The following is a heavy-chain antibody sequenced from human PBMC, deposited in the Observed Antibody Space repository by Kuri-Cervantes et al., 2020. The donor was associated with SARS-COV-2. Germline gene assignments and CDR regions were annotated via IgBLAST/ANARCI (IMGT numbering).Heavy chain of an antibody. Sequence: SVKVSCKTSGGTFSRNVISWVRQAPGQGLEWMGGIVPVIGTANYAQKLQGRVTMTTDTSTSTAYMELRSLRSDDTAVYHCARGSPSYWVVPAAPFDYWGQGTLVTVSS. D-gene: IGHD2-2*01. CDR1: GGTFSRNV. CDR2: IVPVIGTA. CDR3: ARGSPSYWVVPAAPFDY. V-gene: IGHV1-69*05. J-gene: IGHJ4*02.